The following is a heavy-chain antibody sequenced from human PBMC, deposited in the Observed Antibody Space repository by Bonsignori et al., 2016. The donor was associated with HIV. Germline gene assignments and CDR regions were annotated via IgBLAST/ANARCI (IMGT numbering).Heavy chain of an antibody. CDR2: INHSGRT. CDR3: ARGHRSSDGWFSVFEI. J-gene: IGHJ3*02. Sequence: QVQLQQWGAGLLKPSETLSLTRAVYGGSFSAYYWSWIRQSPGKGLEWIGEINHSGRTSYNPSLKSRVTISVDTSKNQVSLNLTSVTAADTAMYYCARGHRSSDGWFSVFEIWGQGT. V-gene: IGHV4-34*01. D-gene: IGHD6-19*01. CDR1: GGSFSAYY.